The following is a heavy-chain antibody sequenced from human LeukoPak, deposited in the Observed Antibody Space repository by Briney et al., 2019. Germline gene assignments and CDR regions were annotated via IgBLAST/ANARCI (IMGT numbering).Heavy chain of an antibody. J-gene: IGHJ6*02. Sequence: SETLSLTCTVSGGSIDSYYWSWIRQPPGKGLEWIGYIYYSGNTHYNPSLKSRVSISVDTAKNQFSLNLSSVTAADTAVYYCARDQNKYDSSGYYYYQYGMDVWGQGTTVTVSS. CDR2: IYYSGNT. CDR3: ARDQNKYDSSGYYYYQYGMDV. D-gene: IGHD3-22*01. CDR1: GGSIDSYY. V-gene: IGHV4-59*12.